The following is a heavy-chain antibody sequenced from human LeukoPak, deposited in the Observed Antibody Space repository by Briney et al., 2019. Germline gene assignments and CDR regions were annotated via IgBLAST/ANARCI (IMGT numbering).Heavy chain of an antibody. CDR1: GFTFSSYS. Sequence: GSLRLSCAASGFTFSSYSMNWIRQPPGKGLEWIGSVYYSGSTYYNPSLKSRVTISVDTSKNQFSLKLSSVTAADTAVYYCARDLRITMVRGVWGWGQGTLVTVSS. V-gene: IGHV4-39*07. J-gene: IGHJ4*02. CDR3: ARDLRITMVRGVWG. CDR2: VYYSGST. D-gene: IGHD3-10*01.